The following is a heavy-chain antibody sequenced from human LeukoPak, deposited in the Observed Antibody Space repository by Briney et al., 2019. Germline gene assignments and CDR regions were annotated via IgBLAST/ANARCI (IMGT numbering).Heavy chain of an antibody. Sequence: SETLSLTCTVSGGSISSSSYYWGWIRQPPGKGLEWIGSIYYSGSTYYNPSLKSRVTISVDTSKNQFSLKLSSVTAADTAVYYCARRSSGWYYFDYWGQGTLVSASS. J-gene: IGHJ4*02. V-gene: IGHV4-39*01. CDR2: IYYSGST. D-gene: IGHD6-19*01. CDR3: ARRSSGWYYFDY. CDR1: GGSISSSSYY.